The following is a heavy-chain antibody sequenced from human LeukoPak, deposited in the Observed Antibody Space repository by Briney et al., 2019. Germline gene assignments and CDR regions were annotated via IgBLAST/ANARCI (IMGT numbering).Heavy chain of an antibody. V-gene: IGHV3-30-3*01. CDR3: ARSRDGYNGNFDY. J-gene: IGHJ4*02. CDR1: GFTFSSYA. Sequence: GRSLRLSCAASGFTFSSYAMHWVRQAPGKGLEWVAVISYDGSNEYYADSVKGRFTISRDNSKNTLYLQMNSLRAEDTAVYYCARSRDGYNGNFDYWGQGTLVTVSS. CDR2: ISYDGSNE. D-gene: IGHD5-24*01.